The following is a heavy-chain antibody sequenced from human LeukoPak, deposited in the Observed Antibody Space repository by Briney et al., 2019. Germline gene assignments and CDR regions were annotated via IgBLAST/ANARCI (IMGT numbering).Heavy chain of an antibody. CDR1: GGTFSSYA. V-gene: IGHV1-46*01. Sequence: GASVKVSCKASGGTFSSYAISWVRQAPGQGLEWMGIINPSGGSTSYAQKFQGRVTMTRDTSTSTVYMELSSLRSEDTAVYYCARSYDFWSGVNLFDYWGQGTLVTVSS. D-gene: IGHD3-3*01. CDR2: INPSGGST. J-gene: IGHJ4*02. CDR3: ARSYDFWSGVNLFDY.